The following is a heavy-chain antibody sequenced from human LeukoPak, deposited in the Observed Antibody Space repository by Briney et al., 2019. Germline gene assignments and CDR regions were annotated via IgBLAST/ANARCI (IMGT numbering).Heavy chain of an antibody. J-gene: IGHJ4*02. CDR1: GGSFSGYY. CDR3: ARRRYSSGWYAPGHFDY. CDR2: INHSGST. V-gene: IGHV4-34*01. D-gene: IGHD6-19*01. Sequence: SETLSLTCAVYGGSFSGYYWSWIRQPPGKGLEWIGEINHSGSTNYNPSLKSRVTISVDTSKNQFSLKLSSVTAADTAVYYCARRRYSSGWYAPGHFDYWGQGTLVTVSS.